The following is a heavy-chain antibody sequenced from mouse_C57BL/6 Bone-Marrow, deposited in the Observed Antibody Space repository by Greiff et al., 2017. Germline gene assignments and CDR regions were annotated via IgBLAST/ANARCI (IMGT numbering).Heavy chain of an antibody. CDR1: GYTFTDHT. Sequence: VQLQQSDAELVRPGASVKISCKVSGYTFTDHTIHWMKQRPEQGLEWIGYIYPRDGSTKYNEKFQGKATLTADKSSSTAYMQLNSLTSEDSEVYVCERGWLYDLYYAMDYWGQGTSVTVSS. CDR3: ERGWLYDLYYAMDY. J-gene: IGHJ4*01. V-gene: IGHV1-78*01. CDR2: IYPRDGST. D-gene: IGHD2-3*01.